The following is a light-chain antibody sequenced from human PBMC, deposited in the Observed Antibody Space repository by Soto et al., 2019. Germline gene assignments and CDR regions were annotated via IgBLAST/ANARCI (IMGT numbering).Light chain of an antibody. J-gene: IGKJ4*01. Sequence: EIVMTQSPATLSVSPGERATLSCRASQSVSSNLAWYQQKPGQAPRLLIYGASTRATGIPVRFSGSGSGTEFTLTISSLQSEDLAVYYCQQYNNWPLTFGGGTKVEIK. CDR3: QQYNNWPLT. V-gene: IGKV3-15*01. CDR2: GAS. CDR1: QSVSSN.